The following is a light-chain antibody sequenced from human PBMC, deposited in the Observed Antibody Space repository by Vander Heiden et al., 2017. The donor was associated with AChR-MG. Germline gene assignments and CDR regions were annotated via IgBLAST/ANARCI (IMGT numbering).Light chain of an antibody. CDR3: AAWDDSLSGLL. CDR2: RNI. Sequence: QSVLTQPPSASGTPGQRVTLSCSGGSSNIGSNYVYWYHQLPGTAPKLLIFRNIQRPSGVPDRFSGSKSGSSASLAISGLRSEDEADYYCAAWDDSLSGLLFGGGTKLTVL. CDR1: SSNIGSNY. V-gene: IGLV1-47*01. J-gene: IGLJ2*01.